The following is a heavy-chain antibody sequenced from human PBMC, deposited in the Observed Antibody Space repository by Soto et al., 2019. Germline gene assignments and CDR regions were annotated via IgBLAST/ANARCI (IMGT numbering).Heavy chain of an antibody. CDR2: INPNSGGT. CDR3: ATESNSRDLMIRPHFDS. CDR1: GYTFTGYY. Sequence: GASVKVSCKASGYTFTGYYMHWVRQAPGQGLEWMGWINPNSGGTNYAQKFQCRVTLTQDTSTDTAYMELSSLRSEDTAVYYCATESNSRDLMIRPHFDSWGRGTLVTVYS. J-gene: IGHJ4*02. D-gene: IGHD3-22*01. V-gene: IGHV1-2*02.